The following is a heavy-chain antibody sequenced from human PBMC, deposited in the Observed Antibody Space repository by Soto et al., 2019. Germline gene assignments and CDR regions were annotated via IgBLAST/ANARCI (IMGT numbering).Heavy chain of an antibody. D-gene: IGHD5-12*01. CDR1: GFTFGDYA. CDR2: IRRKAYGGTT. Sequence: SLRLSCTASGFTFGDYAMSWFRQAPGKGLEWVGFIRRKAYGGTTEYAASVKGRIIISRDDSKSMAYLQMDSLKTEDTGVYYCTRGRDGYNPYYFLYWGQGALVTV. V-gene: IGHV3-49*03. CDR3: TRGRDGYNPYYFLY. J-gene: IGHJ4*02.